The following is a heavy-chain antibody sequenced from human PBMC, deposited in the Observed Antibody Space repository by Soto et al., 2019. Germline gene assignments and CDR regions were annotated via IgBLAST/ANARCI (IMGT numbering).Heavy chain of an antibody. Sequence: EVQLLESGGGLVQPGGSLRLSCAASGFTFSSYAMSWVRQAPGKGLEWVSAISGSGGTTYYADSVKGRFTFSRDNSKNTPYLQMNSLRAEDTAVYYCAKTANGWFSAFDSWGQGTMVTVSS. J-gene: IGHJ3*02. V-gene: IGHV3-23*01. CDR1: GFTFSSYA. CDR3: AKTANGWFSAFDS. CDR2: ISGSGGTT. D-gene: IGHD6-19*01.